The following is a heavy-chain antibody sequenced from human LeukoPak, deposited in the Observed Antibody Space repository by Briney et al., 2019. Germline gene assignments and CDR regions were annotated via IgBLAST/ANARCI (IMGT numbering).Heavy chain of an antibody. CDR3: ARDLSYDFWSGYFGNDY. CDR1: GFTFSSYS. V-gene: IGHV3-21*01. CDR2: ISSSSSYI. Sequence: GGSLRLSCAASGFTFSSYSMNWVRQAPGKGLEGVSSISSSSSYIYYADSVKGRFTISRDNAKNSLYLQMNSLRAEDTAVYYCARDLSYDFWSGYFGNDYWGQGTLVTVSS. D-gene: IGHD3-3*01. J-gene: IGHJ4*02.